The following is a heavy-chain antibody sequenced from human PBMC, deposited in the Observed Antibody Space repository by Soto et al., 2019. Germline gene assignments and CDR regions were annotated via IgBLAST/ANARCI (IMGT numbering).Heavy chain of an antibody. CDR3: ARAGGGMDV. J-gene: IGHJ6*02. V-gene: IGHV3-21*01. CDR2: IRSSSSYI. Sequence: EVQLVESGGGLVKPGESLRLSCAASGFTLSTYSMNWVRQAPGKGLEWVSSIRSSSSYIYYADSVKGRFTISRDNAKNSLYLQMNSLRAEDTAVYYCARAGGGMDVWGQGTTVTVAS. CDR1: GFTLSTYS.